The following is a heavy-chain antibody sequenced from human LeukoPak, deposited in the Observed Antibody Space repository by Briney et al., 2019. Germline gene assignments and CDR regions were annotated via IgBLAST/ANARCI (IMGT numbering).Heavy chain of an antibody. D-gene: IGHD1-26*01. V-gene: IGHV3-21*04. CDR3: AKGGPTGSNYFDF. CDR2: ISFSSTHI. Sequence: GSLRLSCAASGFIFSNYGMSWVRQAPGKGLEWVSSISFSSTHIYYADSIQGRFTISRDNAENSLYLQMNSLRADDTAVYYCAKGGPTGSNYFDFWGQGTLVTVSS. J-gene: IGHJ4*02. CDR1: GFIFSNYG.